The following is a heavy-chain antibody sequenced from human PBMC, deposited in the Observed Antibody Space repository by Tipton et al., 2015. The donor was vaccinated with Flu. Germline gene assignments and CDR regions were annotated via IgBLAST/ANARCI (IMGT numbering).Heavy chain of an antibody. Sequence: GSLRLSCADSGFTFSSYWMHWVRQAPGKGLEWVANIKQDGSEKYYVDSVKGRFTISRDNAKNSLYLHMNSLRAEDTAMYYCARAIMAAAAFWGQGTMVTVSS. CDR3: ARAIMAAAAF. J-gene: IGHJ3*01. CDR1: GFTFSSYW. CDR2: IKQDGSEK. V-gene: IGHV3-7*04. D-gene: IGHD6-13*01.